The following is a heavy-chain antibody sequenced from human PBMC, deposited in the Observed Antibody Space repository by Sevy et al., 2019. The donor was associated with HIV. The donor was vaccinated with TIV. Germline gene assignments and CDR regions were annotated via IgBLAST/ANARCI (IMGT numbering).Heavy chain of an antibody. CDR2: IIPIFGTA. V-gene: IGHV1-69*13. J-gene: IGHJ6*02. CDR1: GGTFRGDA. Sequence: ASVKVSYKASGGTFRGDAVSWVRQAPGQGLEWMGGIIPIFGTANYAQKFQGRLTIDADETASTVYMELKSLTFEDTAVYFCARDSDDYYYYNMDVWVQGTTVTVSS. CDR3: ARDSDDYYYYNMDV.